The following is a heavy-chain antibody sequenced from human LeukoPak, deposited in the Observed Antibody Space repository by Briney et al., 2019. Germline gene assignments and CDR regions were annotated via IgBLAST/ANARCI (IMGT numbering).Heavy chain of an antibody. D-gene: IGHD6-13*01. J-gene: IGHJ5*02. Sequence: GASVKVSCKGSGGTLSSYAISWVRQAPGQGLEWMGGIIPIYGTANYAQKCQGRVTINADESTSTAYMELSSQRSEETAVYYCARDAGTQKWFDPWGQGTLVTVSS. CDR2: IIPIYGTA. CDR3: ARDAGTQKWFDP. CDR1: GGTLSSYA. V-gene: IGHV1-69*01.